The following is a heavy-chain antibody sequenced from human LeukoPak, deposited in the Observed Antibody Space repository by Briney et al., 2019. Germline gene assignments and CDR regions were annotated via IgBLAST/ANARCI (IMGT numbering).Heavy chain of an antibody. CDR3: ARDAGIWTLDY. D-gene: IGHD2-15*01. Sequence: VSVKVSCKTSDYSLISYGISWVRQAPGQGLEWMGWISTYTGDTNYAQNLQGRVTMTTDTSTNTAYMELRSLRSDDTAIYYCARDAGIWTLDYWGQGTLVTASS. CDR2: ISTYTGDT. CDR1: DYSLISYG. J-gene: IGHJ4*02. V-gene: IGHV1-18*01.